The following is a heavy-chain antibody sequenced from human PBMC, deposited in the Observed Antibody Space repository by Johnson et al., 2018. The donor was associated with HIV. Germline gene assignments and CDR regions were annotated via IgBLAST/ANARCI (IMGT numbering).Heavy chain of an antibody. Sequence: VQLVESGGGSVQPGGSLRLSCAASGFTFSSYWMSWVRQAPGKGLEWVANIKQDGSEKYYVDSVKGRFTLSRDNAKNSMFLQMNSLRAEDTAVYYCAREGGIAAAGTDAFDIWGQGTMVTVSS. V-gene: IGHV3-7*01. CDR3: AREGGIAAAGTDAFDI. CDR1: GFTFSSYW. CDR2: IKQDGSEK. J-gene: IGHJ3*02. D-gene: IGHD6-13*01.